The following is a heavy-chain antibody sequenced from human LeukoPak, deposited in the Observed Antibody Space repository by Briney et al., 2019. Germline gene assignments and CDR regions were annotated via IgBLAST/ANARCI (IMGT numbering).Heavy chain of an antibody. CDR3: ARGRPYSGGYHLDY. CDR2: IYYSGST. V-gene: IGHV4-39*01. J-gene: IGHJ4*02. D-gene: IGHD1-26*01. CDR1: GGSISSGSYY. Sequence: SETLSLTCTVSGGSISSGSYYWGWIRQPPGKGLEWIGSIYYSGSTYYSPSLKSRVTISVDMSKNQFSLELSSVTAADTAVYYCARGRPYSGGYHLDYWGQGTLVTVSA.